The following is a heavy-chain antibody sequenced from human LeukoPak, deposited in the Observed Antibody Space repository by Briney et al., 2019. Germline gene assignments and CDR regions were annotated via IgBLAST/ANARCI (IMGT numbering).Heavy chain of an antibody. CDR1: GGSISSSSYY. Sequence: PSETLSLTCTVSGGSISSSSYYWGWIRQPPGKGLEGIGSIYYSGSTYYNPSLKSRVTISVDTSKNQFSLKLSSVTAADTAVYYCARQETSSWSFYFDYWGQGTLVTVSS. CDR2: IYYSGST. V-gene: IGHV4-39*01. CDR3: ARQETSSWSFYFDY. D-gene: IGHD6-13*01. J-gene: IGHJ4*02.